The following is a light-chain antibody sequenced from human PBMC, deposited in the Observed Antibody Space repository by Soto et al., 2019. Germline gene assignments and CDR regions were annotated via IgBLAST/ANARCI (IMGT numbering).Light chain of an antibody. CDR1: SSDVGGYNY. CDR2: DVS. Sequence: QSALTQPASVSGSPGQSSTISCTGTSSDVGGYNYVSWYQQHPDKAPKLIIYDVSNRPSGVSNRFSGSKSGNTASLTISGLQSEDEADYYCSAYTSSTTGVVFGGGTKLTVL. J-gene: IGLJ2*01. CDR3: SAYTSSTTGVV. V-gene: IGLV2-14*03.